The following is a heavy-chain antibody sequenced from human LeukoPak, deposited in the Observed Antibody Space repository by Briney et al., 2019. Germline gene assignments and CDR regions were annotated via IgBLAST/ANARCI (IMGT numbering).Heavy chain of an antibody. Sequence: RGSLRLSCAASGFTFSDYYMNWIRQAPGKGLEWVAYISTSSSYTNYADSVKGRFTISRDNAKNSLYLQMNSLRAEDTAVYYCAGRSSYYYYSMDVWGQGTTVTVSS. CDR1: GFTFSDYY. D-gene: IGHD2-15*01. J-gene: IGHJ6*02. CDR3: AGRSSYYYYSMDV. V-gene: IGHV3-11*03. CDR2: ISTSSSYT.